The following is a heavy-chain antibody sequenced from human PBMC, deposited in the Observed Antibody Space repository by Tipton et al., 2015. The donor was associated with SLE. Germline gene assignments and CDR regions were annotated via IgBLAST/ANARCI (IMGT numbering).Heavy chain of an antibody. V-gene: IGHV1-46*01. CDR1: GYTFTSYY. CDR3: ARDGYSSGWYSIDY. D-gene: IGHD6-19*01. CDR2: INPSGGST. J-gene: IGHJ4*02. Sequence: QLVQSGAEVKKPGASVKVSCKASGYTFTSYYMHWVRQAPGQGLEWMGIINPSGGSTSYARKFQGRVTMTRDTSTSTVYMELSSVTAADTAVYYCARDGYSSGWYSIDYWGQGTLVTVSS.